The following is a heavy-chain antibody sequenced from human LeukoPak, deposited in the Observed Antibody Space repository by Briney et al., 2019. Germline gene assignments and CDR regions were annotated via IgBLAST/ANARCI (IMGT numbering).Heavy chain of an antibody. Sequence: PGGSLRLSCAASGFTFSSDAMSWVRQAPGKGLEWVSAISGSGGSTYYADSVKGRFTISRDNSKNTLYLQMNSLRAEDTAVYYCAKEMARDTMVRGVPTYPHWGQGTLVTVSS. CDR2: ISGSGGST. J-gene: IGHJ4*02. CDR3: AKEMARDTMVRGVPTYPH. V-gene: IGHV3-23*01. D-gene: IGHD3-10*01. CDR1: GFTFSSDA.